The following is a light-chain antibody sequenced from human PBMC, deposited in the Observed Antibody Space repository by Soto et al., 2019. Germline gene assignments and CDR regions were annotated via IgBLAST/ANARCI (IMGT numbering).Light chain of an antibody. CDR2: AAS. CDR3: QQSYSTPGIT. Sequence: DIQMTQSPSSLSASVGDRVTITCRASQSISSYLNWYQQKPGKAPKLLIYAASSLQSGVPSRFSGSGSGTDFTLTISSLQPEDFATYDGQQSYSTPGITFGQGTRLEIK. V-gene: IGKV1-39*01. CDR1: QSISSY. J-gene: IGKJ5*01.